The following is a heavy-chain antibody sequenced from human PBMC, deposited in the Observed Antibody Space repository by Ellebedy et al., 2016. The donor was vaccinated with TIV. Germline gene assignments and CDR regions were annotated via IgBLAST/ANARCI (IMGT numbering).Heavy chain of an antibody. CDR2: INPSTGST. CDR3: ARSRSSGWLHTPDY. D-gene: IGHD6-19*01. V-gene: IGHV1-46*04. J-gene: IGHJ4*02. Sequence: AASVKVSCKASGYTFTSYFIHWVRQAPGQGPEWMRIINPSTGSTTYAQKLQGRVTMTRDTSTSTVYMELSSLRSEDTAVYFCARSRSSGWLHTPDYWGQGTLVTVSS. CDR1: GYTFTSYF.